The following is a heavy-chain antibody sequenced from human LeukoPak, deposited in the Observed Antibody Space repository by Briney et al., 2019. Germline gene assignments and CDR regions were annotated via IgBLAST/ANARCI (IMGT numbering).Heavy chain of an antibody. V-gene: IGHV3-30*04. CDR1: GFTFSSYA. J-gene: IGHJ3*02. D-gene: IGHD2-15*01. CDR2: ISYDGSDK. Sequence: QPGGSLRLSCAASGFTFSSYAMHWVRQAPGKGLEWVAIISYDGSDKYYADSVKGRFTISRDNSKNTLYLQMNSLRAEDTAVYYCAKGGYCSGGSCYSDAFDIWGQGTMVTVSS. CDR3: AKGGYCSGGSCYSDAFDI.